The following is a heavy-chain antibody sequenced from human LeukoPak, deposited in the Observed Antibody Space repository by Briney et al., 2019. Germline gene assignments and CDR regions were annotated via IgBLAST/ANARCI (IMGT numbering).Heavy chain of an antibody. CDR2: MNPNSGNT. V-gene: IGHV1-8*01. Sequence: ASVKVSCKASGYTLSNYDVTWVRQAPGQGLEYMGWMNPNSGNTGFAQKFRGRVTMTSDASTTSAFMELMRLTSEDTAVYYCTRAVRNQLLSEYWGQGTRITVSS. J-gene: IGHJ4*02. CDR1: GYTLSNYD. D-gene: IGHD2-2*01. CDR3: TRAVRNQLLSEY.